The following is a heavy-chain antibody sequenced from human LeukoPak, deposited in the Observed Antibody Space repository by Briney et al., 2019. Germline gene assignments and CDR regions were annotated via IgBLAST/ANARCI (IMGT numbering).Heavy chain of an antibody. CDR1: GFTFSSYA. V-gene: IGHV3-30-3*01. J-gene: IGHJ5*02. Sequence: GGSLRLSCAASGFTFSSYAMHWVRQAPGKGLEWVAVISYDGSNKYYADSVKGRFTISRDNSKNTLYLQMNSLRAEDTAVYYCARELDTAMVTFYYWFDPWGQGTLVTVSS. D-gene: IGHD5-18*01. CDR3: ARELDTAMVTFYYWFDP. CDR2: ISYDGSNK.